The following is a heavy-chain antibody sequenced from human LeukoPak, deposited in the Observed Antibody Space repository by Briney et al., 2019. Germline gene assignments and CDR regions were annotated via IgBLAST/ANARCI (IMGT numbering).Heavy chain of an antibody. V-gene: IGHV3-30*02. CDR3: VNALLVGY. CDR1: GFTFSSYG. Sequence: PGGSLRLFCAASGFTFSSYGMHWVRQAPGKGLEWVAFIRYDGSNKYYADSVKGRFTISRDNSKNTLYLQMNSLRGEDTAVYYCVNALLVGYWGKGTLVTVSS. CDR2: IRYDGSNK. D-gene: IGHD2-8*02. J-gene: IGHJ4*02.